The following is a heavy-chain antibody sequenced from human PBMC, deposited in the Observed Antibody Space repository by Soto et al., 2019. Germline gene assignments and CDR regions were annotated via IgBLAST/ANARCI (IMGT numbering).Heavy chain of an antibody. CDR2: INPSGGST. J-gene: IGHJ4*02. Sequence: QVQLVQSGAEVKKPGASVKVSCKASGYTFTSYYMHWVRQAPGQGLEWMGIINPSGGSTSYAQKFQGRVTMTRDTSTSTVYMELSSLRSEDTAVYYCARDGLRYSGSYAPGHFDYWGQGTLVTVSS. CDR1: GYTFTSYY. D-gene: IGHD1-26*01. CDR3: ARDGLRYSGSYAPGHFDY. V-gene: IGHV1-46*01.